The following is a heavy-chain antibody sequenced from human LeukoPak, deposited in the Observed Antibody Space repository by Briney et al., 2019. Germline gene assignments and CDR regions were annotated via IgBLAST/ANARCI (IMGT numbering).Heavy chain of an antibody. D-gene: IGHD2-2*01. CDR1: GGSFSGYY. CDR3: ARHCSTSCYGGDDAFDI. Sequence: SETLSLTCAVYGGSFSGYYWSWIRQPPGKGLEWIGEINHSGSTNYNPSLKSRVTISVDTSKNQFSLKLSSVTAADTAVYYCARHCSTSCYGGDDAFDIWGQGTMVTVSS. CDR2: INHSGST. V-gene: IGHV4-34*01. J-gene: IGHJ3*02.